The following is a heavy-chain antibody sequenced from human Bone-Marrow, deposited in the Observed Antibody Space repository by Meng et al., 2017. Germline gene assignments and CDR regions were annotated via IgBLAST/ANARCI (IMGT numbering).Heavy chain of an antibody. CDR1: GGTFSSYA. D-gene: IGHD6-19*01. J-gene: IGHJ4*02. CDR2: IIPIFGTA. CDR3: VSPHSSGWSYFDY. V-gene: IGHV1-69*05. Sequence: SVKVSCKASGGTFSSYAISWVRQAPGQGLEWMGGIIPIFGTANYAQKFQGRVTITTDESTSTAYMELSSLRSEDTAVYYCVSPHSSGWSYFDYRGQGTLVTVSS.